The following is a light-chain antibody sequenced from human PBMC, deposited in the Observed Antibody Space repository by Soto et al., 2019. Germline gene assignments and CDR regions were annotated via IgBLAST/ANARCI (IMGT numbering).Light chain of an antibody. CDR1: QGISNY. CDR3: QMYNSALLFT. V-gene: IGKV1-27*01. J-gene: IGKJ3*01. Sequence: DIPMTQSPSSLSASVGGRVTITCRASQGISNYLAWYQQKPGKIPKLLIYAASTLQSGVPSRFSGSGSGTDFTLTISSLQPEDVGTYYWQMYNSALLFTFGPGTKVDSK. CDR2: AAS.